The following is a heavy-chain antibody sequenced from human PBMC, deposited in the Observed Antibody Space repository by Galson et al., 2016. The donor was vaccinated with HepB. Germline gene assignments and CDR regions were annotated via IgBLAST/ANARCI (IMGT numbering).Heavy chain of an antibody. Sequence: SVKGRFTISRDNTKKSLYLQMNSLRAEDTAVYYCARDYLGGTIFGVNTWFDPWGQGTLVTVSS. CDR3: ARDYLGGTIFGVNTWFDP. J-gene: IGHJ5*02. V-gene: IGHV3-21*01. D-gene: IGHD3-3*01.